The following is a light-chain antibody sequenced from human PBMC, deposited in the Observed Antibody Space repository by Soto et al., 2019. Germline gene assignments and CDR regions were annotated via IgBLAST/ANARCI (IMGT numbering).Light chain of an antibody. CDR2: DAS. J-gene: IGKJ3*01. CDR1: QSVSSY. CDR3: QQRSNWPPEIT. Sequence: EIVLTQSPATLSLSPGERATLSCRASQSVSSYLAWYQQKPGQAPRLLIYDASNRATGIPARFRGSGSGTDFTLTISSLEPEDFAVYYCQQRSNWPPEITFGPGTKVDIK. V-gene: IGKV3-11*01.